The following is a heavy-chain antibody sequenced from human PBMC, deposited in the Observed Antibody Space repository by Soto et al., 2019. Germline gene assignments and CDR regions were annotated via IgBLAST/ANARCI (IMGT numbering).Heavy chain of an antibody. V-gene: IGHV3-23*01. Sequence: GGSLRLSCAASGFTFSSYAMSWVRQAPGKRLELVSAINGSGGSTYDADSVKGRFTISRDNSKNTLYLQLNSLRAEDTAVYYCQSGYHTHDYWGQGSLVTVSS. J-gene: IGHJ4*02. CDR2: INGSGGST. D-gene: IGHD3-3*01. CDR3: QSGYHTHDY. CDR1: GFTFSSYA.